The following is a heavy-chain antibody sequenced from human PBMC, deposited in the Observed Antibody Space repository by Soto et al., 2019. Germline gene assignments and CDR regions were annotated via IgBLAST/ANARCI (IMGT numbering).Heavy chain of an antibody. V-gene: IGHV1-2*04. CDR3: ARELVVVVATPGHIYFDY. J-gene: IGHJ4*02. D-gene: IGHD2-15*01. CDR1: GYTFTGYH. CDR2: INPNSGGT. Sequence: ASVKVSCKASGYTFTGYHMHWVRQAPGQGLEWMGWINPNSGGTNYAQKFQGWVTMTRDTSISTAYMELSRLRSDDTAVYYCARELVVVVATPGHIYFDYWGQGTLVTVSS.